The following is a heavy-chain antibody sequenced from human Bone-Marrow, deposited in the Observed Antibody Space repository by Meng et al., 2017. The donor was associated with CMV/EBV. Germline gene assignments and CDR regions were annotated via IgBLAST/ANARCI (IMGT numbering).Heavy chain of an antibody. CDR1: GFDISRTY. CDR2: IYSGGGT. D-gene: IGHD3-3*01. Sequence: GGSLRLSCVVSGFDISRTYMSWVRQAPGKGLEWVSVIYSGGGTYYADSLKGRFFISRDNSKNTVFLQMNSLRAEDTAIYYCARARAGSWSGYYMYGMDVWGQGTTVTVSS. CDR3: ARARAGSWSGYYMYGMDV. J-gene: IGHJ6*02. V-gene: IGHV3-53*01.